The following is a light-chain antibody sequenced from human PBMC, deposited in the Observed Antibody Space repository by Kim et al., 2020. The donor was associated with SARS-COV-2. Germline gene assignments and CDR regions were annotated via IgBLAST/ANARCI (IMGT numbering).Light chain of an antibody. CDR3: AAWDDSLNGVV. CDR1: PSNIGGNS. J-gene: IGLJ2*01. Sequence: GKRVTIPCSGSPSNIGGNSVHWYQQLSGAAPKLLIYDNNRRPSGVPDRFSGSKSGSSASLAISGVQSDDEADYHCAAWDDSLNGVVFGGGTQLTVL. CDR2: DNN. V-gene: IGLV1-44*01.